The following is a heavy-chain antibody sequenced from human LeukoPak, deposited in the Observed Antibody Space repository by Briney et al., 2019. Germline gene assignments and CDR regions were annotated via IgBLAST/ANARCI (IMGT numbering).Heavy chain of an antibody. CDR1: GGSISSGSYY. V-gene: IGHV4-61*09. Sequence: SETLSLTCTVSGGSISSGSYYWSWIRQPAGRGLEWIGYIYTTGSTHYNPSLKSRVSMSVDTSNNQFSLRLTSMTAADTAVYYCARGGTKAAATFDYWGQATQVTVSS. CDR3: ARGGTKAAATFDY. D-gene: IGHD2-2*01. CDR2: IYTTGST. J-gene: IGHJ4*02.